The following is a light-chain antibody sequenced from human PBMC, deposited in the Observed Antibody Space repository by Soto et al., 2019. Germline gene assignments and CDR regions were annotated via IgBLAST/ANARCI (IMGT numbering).Light chain of an antibody. CDR3: QQSYSTPYT. CDR1: QSISSY. V-gene: IGKV1-39*01. CDR2: AAS. J-gene: IGKJ2*01. Sequence: DIQMTQSPSSLSASVGDRVTITCRASQSISSYLNWYQQKPGKAPKLLIYAASSLQSGVPSRYSCSGSGTDFTLTISSLQPEDFATYYCQQSYSTPYTFGQGTKRAIK.